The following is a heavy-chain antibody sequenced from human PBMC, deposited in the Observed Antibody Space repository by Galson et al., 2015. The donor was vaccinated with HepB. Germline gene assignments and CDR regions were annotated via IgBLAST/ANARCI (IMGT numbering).Heavy chain of an antibody. CDR3: TRVRHLARGMDV. Sequence: CAISGDSVSTNIVAWNCIRQSPSRGLEWLGRTYYRSKWYNDYAVSVQSRLTINPDTSRNQFSLQLNSVTPEDTGVYYCTRVRHLARGMDVWGQGTTVTVSS. J-gene: IGHJ6*02. CDR2: TYYRSKWYN. CDR1: GDSVSTNIVA. V-gene: IGHV6-1*01. D-gene: IGHD5-12*01.